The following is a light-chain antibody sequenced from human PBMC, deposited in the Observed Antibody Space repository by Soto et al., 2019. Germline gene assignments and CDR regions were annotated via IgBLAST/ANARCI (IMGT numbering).Light chain of an antibody. V-gene: IGKV1-5*03. CDR2: KSS. Sequence: DIHLTQSPSTLSASVGARVAITCRASQSIDNLLVWYQQKPGKAPKLLIYKSSKLESGVPSGFSGSGSGTDVTLTINSLQPDDFATYYCQQDYSYPWTFGQGTKVEIK. CDR1: QSIDNL. CDR3: QQDYSYPWT. J-gene: IGKJ1*01.